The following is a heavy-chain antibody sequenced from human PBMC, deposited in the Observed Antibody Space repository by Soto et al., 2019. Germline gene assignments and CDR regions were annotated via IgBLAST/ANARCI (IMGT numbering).Heavy chain of an antibody. CDR1: GFSFSDSA. V-gene: IGHV3-73*02. J-gene: IGHJ4*02. CDR3: ARGGEMGLNDY. D-gene: IGHD1-26*01. CDR2: IRSKANSYLI. Sequence: EVQLVESGGDLVQPGGSLRLSCAASGFSFSDSAMHWVRQASGKGMEWIARIRSKANSYLIAYDESVRGRFIISRDDSKNTAYLQMKDLNTEDTAIYYCARGGEMGLNDYWCQGTPGTVS.